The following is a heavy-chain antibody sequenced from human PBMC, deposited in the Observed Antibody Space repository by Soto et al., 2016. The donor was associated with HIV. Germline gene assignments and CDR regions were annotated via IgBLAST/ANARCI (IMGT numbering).Heavy chain of an antibody. CDR1: GGTFSTYA. D-gene: IGHD1-26*01. Sequence: QVHLVQSGAEVKKPGSSVKVSCKASGGTFSTYAIAWVRQAPGQGLEWMGGIIPMFTTANYAQKFQGRVTITADKSTNTAYMELSSLRSEDTAVYYCAISGTSAGLFFDSWGQGTLVTVSS. CDR2: IIPMFTTA. V-gene: IGHV1-69*13. CDR3: AISGTSAGLFFDS. J-gene: IGHJ4*02.